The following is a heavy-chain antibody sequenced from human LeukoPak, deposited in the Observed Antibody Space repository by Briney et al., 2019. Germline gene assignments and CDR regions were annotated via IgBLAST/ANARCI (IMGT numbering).Heavy chain of an antibody. CDR3: ARGHNDY. CDR2: ISGGGSSV. CDR1: GFPFSSYE. V-gene: IGHV3-48*03. Sequence: PGGSLRLSCVASGFPFSSYEMNWVRQAPGKGLEWVSYISGGGSSVYYADSVKGRFTISRDNAKNSLYLQMNSLRAEDTAVYYCARGHNDYWGQGTLVTVSS. J-gene: IGHJ4*02.